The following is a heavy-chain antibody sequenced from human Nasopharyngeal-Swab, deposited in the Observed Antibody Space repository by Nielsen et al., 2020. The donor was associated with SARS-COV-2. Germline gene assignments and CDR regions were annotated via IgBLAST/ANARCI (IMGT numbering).Heavy chain of an antibody. J-gene: IGHJ5*02. D-gene: IGHD1-7*01. CDR2: INHSGST. Sequence: RQAPGKGLEWIGEINHSGSTNCNPSLKSRVTISVDTSKNQFSLKLSSVTAADTAVYYCARCMTGTTGGWFDPWGQGTLVTVSS. V-gene: IGHV4-34*01. CDR3: ARCMTGTTGGWFDP.